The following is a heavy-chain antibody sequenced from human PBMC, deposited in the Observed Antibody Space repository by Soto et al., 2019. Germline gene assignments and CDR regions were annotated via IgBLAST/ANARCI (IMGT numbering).Heavy chain of an antibody. V-gene: IGHV3-11*01. CDR2: ISSSGSTI. J-gene: IGHJ4*02. Sequence: GGSLRLSCAASGFTFSDYYMSWIRQAPGKGLEWVSYISSSGSTIYYADSVKGRFTISRDNAKNSLYLQMNSLRAEDTAVYYCARDDLDIVATIDYWGQGTLVTVSS. CDR1: GFTFSDYY. CDR3: ARDDLDIVATIDY. D-gene: IGHD5-12*01.